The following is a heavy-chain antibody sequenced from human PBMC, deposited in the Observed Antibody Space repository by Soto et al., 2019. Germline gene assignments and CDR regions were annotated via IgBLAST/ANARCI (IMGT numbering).Heavy chain of an antibody. V-gene: IGHV3-21*01. CDR1: GFTFSSYS. D-gene: IGHD2-2*01. CDR3: ARDEGGGYCSSTSCYVDAFDI. J-gene: IGHJ3*02. CDR2: ISSSSSYI. Sequence: EVQLVESGGGLVKPGGSLRLSCAASGFTFSSYSMNWVRQAPGKGLECVSSISSSSSYIYYSDSVKGRLTIARENAKNALYLQMNSLRAEDTAVYYCARDEGGGYCSSTSCYVDAFDIWGQGTMVTVSS.